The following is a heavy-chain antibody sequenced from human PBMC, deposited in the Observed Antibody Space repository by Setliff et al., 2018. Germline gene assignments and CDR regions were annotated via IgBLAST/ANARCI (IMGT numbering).Heavy chain of an antibody. CDR2: MNPNSGNT. D-gene: IGHD3-10*01. CDR1: GYTFTSYD. J-gene: IGHJ4*02. V-gene: IGHV1-8*01. Sequence: ASVKVSCRASGYTFTSYDINWVRQAPGQGLEWMGWMNPNSGNTGFAQNFQGRVTMTRNTSISTAYMELSALRSDDTAVYYCARRFSSGNYNNLGYWGQGALVTVSS. CDR3: ARRFSSGNYNNLGY.